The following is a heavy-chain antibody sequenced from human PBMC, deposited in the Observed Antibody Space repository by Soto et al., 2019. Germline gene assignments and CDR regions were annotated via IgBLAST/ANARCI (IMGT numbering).Heavy chain of an antibody. V-gene: IGHV4-31*03. J-gene: IGHJ4*02. D-gene: IGHD3-10*01. CDR1: GGSISSGGYY. CDR3: ARLTSGPVYFDY. CDR2: IYYSGST. Sequence: LSLTCTVSGGSISSGGYYWSWIRQHPGKGLEWIGYIYYSGSTYYNPSLKSRVTISVDTSKNQFSLKLSSVTAADTAVYYCARLTSGPVYFDYWGQGTLVTVSS.